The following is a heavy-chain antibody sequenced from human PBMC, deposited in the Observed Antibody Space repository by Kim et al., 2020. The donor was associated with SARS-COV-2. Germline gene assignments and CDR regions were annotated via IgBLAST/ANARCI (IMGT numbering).Heavy chain of an antibody. CDR3: ARGGAIAAAGTFDY. Sequence: AVSVKSRITINPDTAKNQFSLQLNSVTPEDTAVYYCARGGAIAAAGTFDYWGQGTLVTVSS. D-gene: IGHD6-13*01. V-gene: IGHV6-1*01. J-gene: IGHJ4*02.